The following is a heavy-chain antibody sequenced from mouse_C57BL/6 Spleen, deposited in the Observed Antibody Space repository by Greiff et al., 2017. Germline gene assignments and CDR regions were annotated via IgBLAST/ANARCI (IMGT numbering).Heavy chain of an antibody. V-gene: IGHV1-61*01. D-gene: IGHD1-1*01. CDR3: ARGGAYYGSSLYWYFDV. Sequence: VQLQQPGAELVRPGSSVKLSCKASGYTFTSYWMDWVKQRPGQGLEWIGNIYPSDSETHYNQKFKDKATLTVDKSSSTAYMQLSSLTSEDSAVYYCARGGAYYGSSLYWYFDVWGTGTTVTVSS. CDR2: IYPSDSET. J-gene: IGHJ1*03. CDR1: GYTFTSYW.